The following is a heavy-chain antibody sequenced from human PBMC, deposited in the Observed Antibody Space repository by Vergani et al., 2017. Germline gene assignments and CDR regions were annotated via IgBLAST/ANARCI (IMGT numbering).Heavy chain of an antibody. CDR3: TTDLKGGI. Sequence: EVQLVESGGGLVKPGGSLRLSCAASGFTFSNAWMSWVRQAPGKGLEWVGRIKSKTDGWTTDYAAPVKGRFTISRDDSKNTLYLQMNSLKTEDTAVYYCTTDLKGGIWGQGTMVTVSS. CDR2: IKSKTDGWTT. D-gene: IGHD3-16*01. J-gene: IGHJ3*02. CDR1: GFTFSNAW. V-gene: IGHV3-15*01.